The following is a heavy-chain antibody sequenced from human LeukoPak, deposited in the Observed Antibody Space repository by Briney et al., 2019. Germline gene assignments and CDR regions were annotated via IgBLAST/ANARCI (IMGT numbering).Heavy chain of an antibody. CDR3: ARSSGYYWYFDL. CDR2: MYYSGRT. V-gene: IGHV4-59*01. Sequence: PSETLSLTCTVSGGSISPYYWSWIRQPPGKGLEWFGYMYYSGRTNYNPSLKSRVTISVGTSKNQFSLKLSSVTAADTAVYYCARSSGYYWYFDLWGRGTLVTVS. D-gene: IGHD3-22*01. CDR1: GGSISPYY. J-gene: IGHJ2*01.